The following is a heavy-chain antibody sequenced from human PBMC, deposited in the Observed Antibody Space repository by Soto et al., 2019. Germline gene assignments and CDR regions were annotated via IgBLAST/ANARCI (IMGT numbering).Heavy chain of an antibody. J-gene: IGHJ4*02. D-gene: IGHD3-3*02. CDR3: ARQLSHICDS. Sequence: GESLKISCKGVGYKFGNLWIGWVRQMPRKGLEGMGIDKPCSSDIRYSPSCRGHVTISADEAVSTAYLQWSSLKASDTAMYYCARQLSHICDSWGQGTLVTVSS. V-gene: IGHV5-51*01. CDR2: DKPCSSDI. CDR1: GYKFGNLW.